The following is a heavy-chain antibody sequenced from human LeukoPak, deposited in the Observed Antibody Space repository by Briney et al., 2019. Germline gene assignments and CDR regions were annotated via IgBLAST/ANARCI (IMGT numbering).Heavy chain of an antibody. CDR2: ISGDGGRT. J-gene: IGHJ4*02. V-gene: IGHV3-64D*09. D-gene: IGHD4-11*01. CDR1: GFTFSSYV. Sequence: PGGSLRLFCSASGFTFSSYVMHWVRQAPGKGLEFASAISGDGGRTYYADSVKGRFTISRDNAKNTVDLQMSSLRPEDTAVYYCVKPVLTTHYYFHFWGQGTLVTVSS. CDR3: VKPVLTTHYYFHF.